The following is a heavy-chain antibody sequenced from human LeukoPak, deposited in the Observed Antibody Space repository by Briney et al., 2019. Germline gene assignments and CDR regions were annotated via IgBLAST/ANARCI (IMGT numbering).Heavy chain of an antibody. V-gene: IGHV5-51*01. Sequence: GESLKISCKGSGYNFTTYWIGWVRQMPGKGLEWVAMINPDDTNIAYSPSFQGQVTISADRSISTAYLQWSSLKASDTAMYYCARPRRAERDEDFWGQGTLVTVSS. CDR2: INPDDTNI. J-gene: IGHJ4*02. D-gene: IGHD1-1*01. CDR3: ARPRRAERDEDF. CDR1: GYNFTTYW.